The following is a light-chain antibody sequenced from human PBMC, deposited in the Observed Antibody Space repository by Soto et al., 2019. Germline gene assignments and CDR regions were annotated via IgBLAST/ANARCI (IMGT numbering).Light chain of an antibody. CDR2: AAS. CDR3: QPTYAAPLT. V-gene: IGKV1-9*01. CDR1: QGISSY. Sequence: DVRMNKSPASLSASIGDRVTLTCRASQGISSYLAWYQKKPGKAPTLLISAASTLQSGVPSRFSGSGKGTHFTLSISDLRPEDFATYYCQPTYAAPLTFGGGTKGE. J-gene: IGKJ4*01.